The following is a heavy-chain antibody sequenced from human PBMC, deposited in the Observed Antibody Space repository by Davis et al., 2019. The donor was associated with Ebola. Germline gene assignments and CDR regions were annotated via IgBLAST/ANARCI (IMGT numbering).Heavy chain of an antibody. CDR3: AGGHNYAHEY. J-gene: IGHJ4*01. CDR2: VILKSGDT. D-gene: IGHD4-11*01. Sequence: ASVKVSCKASGYTFTDYNIHWMRQAPGQGLEWLGRVILKSGDTNYAQKFQGRVTMTRDTSISTVYMELSSLRYDDTADYYCAGGHNYAHEYWGQGTLVTVSS. V-gene: IGHV1-2*06. CDR1: GYTFTDYN.